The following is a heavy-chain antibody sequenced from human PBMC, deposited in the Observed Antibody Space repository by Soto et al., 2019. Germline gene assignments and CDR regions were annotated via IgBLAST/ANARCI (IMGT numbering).Heavy chain of an antibody. CDR3: AQGGSVRALDAFDM. V-gene: IGHV3-23*01. Sequence: EVQLLDSGGTLVQPGGSLRLSCAASGFTFSNYAMSWVRQAPGKGLEWVSTISGGVVSIYSADPVKGRFTISRDNSKNTLYLQMNSLKAEYTAVYYCAQGGSVRALDAFDMWGQGTMVTVSS. CDR1: GFTFSNYA. CDR2: ISGGVVSI. D-gene: IGHD3-10*01. J-gene: IGHJ3*02.